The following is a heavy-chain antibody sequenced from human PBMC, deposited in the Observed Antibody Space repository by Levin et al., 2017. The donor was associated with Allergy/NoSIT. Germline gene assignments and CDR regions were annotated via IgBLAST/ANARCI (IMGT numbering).Heavy chain of an antibody. CDR1: GGSISSGGYY. Sequence: SQTLSLTCTVSGGSISSGGYYWSWIRQHPGKGLEWIGYIYYSGSTYYNPSLKSRVTISVDTSKNQFSLKLSSVTAADTAVYYCASGIYDYVWGSYRLFLDAFDIWGQGTMVTVSS. CDR2: IYYSGST. J-gene: IGHJ3*02. V-gene: IGHV4-31*03. CDR3: ASGIYDYVWGSYRLFLDAFDI. D-gene: IGHD3-16*02.